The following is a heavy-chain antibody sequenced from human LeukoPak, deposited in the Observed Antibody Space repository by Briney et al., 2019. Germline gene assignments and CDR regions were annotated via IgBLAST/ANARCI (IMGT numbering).Heavy chain of an antibody. Sequence: PGGSLILSCAASGLTASSSYMSWVRQAPGKGLEWVSIIYNDGSTYYADSMKGRFTISRDNSKNTLYLQVNSLRAEDTAMYYCARNILFAFDIWGQGTMVTVSS. CDR1: GLTASSSY. D-gene: IGHD2/OR15-2a*01. CDR3: ARNILFAFDI. J-gene: IGHJ3*02. V-gene: IGHV3-53*01. CDR2: IYNDGST.